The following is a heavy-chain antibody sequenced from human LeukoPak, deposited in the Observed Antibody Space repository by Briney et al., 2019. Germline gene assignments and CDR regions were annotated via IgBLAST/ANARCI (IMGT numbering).Heavy chain of an antibody. D-gene: IGHD6-19*01. CDR1: GGSISSYY. Sequence: ASETLSLTCTVSGGSISSYYWNWIRQPPGKGLEWIGYIYYSGSTNYNPSLKSRVNISVDTSKNQFSLKLSSVTAADTAVYFCARQLRGEAVAGHLQPFDYWGQGTLVTVSS. CDR3: ARQLRGEAVAGHLQPFDY. V-gene: IGHV4-59*08. J-gene: IGHJ4*02. CDR2: IYYSGST.